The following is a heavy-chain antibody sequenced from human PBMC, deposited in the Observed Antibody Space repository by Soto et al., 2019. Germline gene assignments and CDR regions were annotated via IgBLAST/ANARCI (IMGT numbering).Heavy chain of an antibody. CDR1: GFTFDDYA. D-gene: IGHD3-3*01. V-gene: IGHV3-9*01. J-gene: IGHJ4*02. Sequence: EVQLVESGGGLVQPGRSLRLSCAASGFTFDDYAMNWVRQAPGKGLEWVAGIRWKSGSRGYADSVKGRFTISRDNAKNSLYLQMNSLRAEDTALYYCAKGTYYYFWSGTEGACDYWGQGTLVTVSS. CDR3: AKGTYYYFWSGTEGACDY. CDR2: IRWKSGSR.